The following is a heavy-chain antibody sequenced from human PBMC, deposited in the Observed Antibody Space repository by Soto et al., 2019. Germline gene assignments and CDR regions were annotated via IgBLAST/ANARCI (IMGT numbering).Heavy chain of an antibody. D-gene: IGHD4-17*01. CDR2: IWYDGSNK. Sequence: WGSLRLSCAASGFTFSSYGMHWVRQAPGKGLEWVAVIWYDGSNKYYADSVKGRFTISRDNSKNTLYLQMNSLRAEDTAVYYCARDLSGDYVYDYWGQGTLVTVSS. V-gene: IGHV3-33*01. CDR3: ARDLSGDYVYDY. J-gene: IGHJ4*02. CDR1: GFTFSSYG.